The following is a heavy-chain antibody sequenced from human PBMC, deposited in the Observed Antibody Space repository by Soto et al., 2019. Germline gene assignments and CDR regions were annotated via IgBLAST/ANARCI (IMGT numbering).Heavy chain of an antibody. CDR3: TRDQRYSSAV. D-gene: IGHD5-18*01. CDR2: VNSDGSIT. Sequence: EVQLVESGGGLVQPGGSLRLSCAASGFDFTNAWMHWVRLAPGTGLVWVSHVNSDGSITTYADSVKGRFTISRDNAKNTVYLQMNSLRVEDTAVYYCTRDQRYSSAVWGQGTLVTVSS. J-gene: IGHJ4*02. CDR1: GFDFTNAW. V-gene: IGHV3-74*01.